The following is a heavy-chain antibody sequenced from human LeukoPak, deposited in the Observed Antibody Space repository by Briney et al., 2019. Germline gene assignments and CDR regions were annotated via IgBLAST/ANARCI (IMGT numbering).Heavy chain of an antibody. CDR2: INSDGSST. V-gene: IGHV3-74*01. J-gene: IGHJ5*02. CDR3: ARDAVTTSLEWFDP. D-gene: IGHD4-17*01. Sequence: PAGSLRLSCAASGFTFSSYWMHWVRQAPGKGLMWVSRINSDGSSTSYADSVKVRITISSDNAKNTLYLQMNSRRAEDTAVYYCARDAVTTSLEWFDPWGQGTLVTVSS. CDR1: GFTFSSYW.